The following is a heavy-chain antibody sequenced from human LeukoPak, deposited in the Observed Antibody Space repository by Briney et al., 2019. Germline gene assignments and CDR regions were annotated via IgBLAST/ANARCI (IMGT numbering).Heavy chain of an antibody. Sequence: SGGSLILSCTVSGFTFNSYWMHWVRQAPGKGLVWVSRMNNDGRVISYADSVKGRFTISRDNAKNTLYLQMNSLRAEDTAVYYCAREFEATGFWALDYWGQGTLVTDPS. CDR2: MNNDGRVI. CDR3: AREFEATGFWALDY. V-gene: IGHV3-74*01. D-gene: IGHD3-16*01. J-gene: IGHJ4*02. CDR1: GFTFNSYW.